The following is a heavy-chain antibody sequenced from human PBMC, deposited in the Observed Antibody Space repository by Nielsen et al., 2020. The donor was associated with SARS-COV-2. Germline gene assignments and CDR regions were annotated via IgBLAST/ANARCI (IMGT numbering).Heavy chain of an antibody. CDR3: AREEDYYDSSGYPHAYNWFDP. Sequence: GESLKISCAASGFTFSSYGMHWVRQAPGKGLEWVAVIWYDGSNKYYADSVKGRFTISRDNSKNTLYLQMNSLRAEDTAVYYCAREEDYYDSSGYPHAYNWFDPWGQGTLVTVSS. V-gene: IGHV3-33*08. D-gene: IGHD3-22*01. CDR2: IWYDGSNK. J-gene: IGHJ5*02. CDR1: GFTFSSYG.